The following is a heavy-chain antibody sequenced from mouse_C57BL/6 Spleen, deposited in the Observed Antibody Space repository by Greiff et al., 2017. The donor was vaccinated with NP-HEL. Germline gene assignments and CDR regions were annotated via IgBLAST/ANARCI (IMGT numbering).Heavy chain of an antibody. D-gene: IGHD1-1*02. J-gene: IGHJ1*03. CDR1: GYTFTSYG. CDR3: ARSVELEGSWYFDV. V-gene: IGHV1-81*01. Sequence: VQVVESGAELARPGASVKLSCKASGYTFTSYGISWVKQRTGQGLEWIGEIYPRSGNTYYNEKFKGKATLTADKSSSTAYMELRSLTSEDSAVYFCARSVELEGSWYFDVWGTGTTVTVSS. CDR2: IYPRSGNT.